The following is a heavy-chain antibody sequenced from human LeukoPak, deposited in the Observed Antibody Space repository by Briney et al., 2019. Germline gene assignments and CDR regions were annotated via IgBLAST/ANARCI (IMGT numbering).Heavy chain of an antibody. V-gene: IGHV4-34*01. Sequence: PSETLSLTCAVYGGSFSGYYWSWIRQPPGKGLEWIGEINHSGSTNYNPSLKSRVTISVDTSKNQFSLKLSSVTAADTAVYYCARDQWLVRRYYCGMAVWGQGTTVTVSS. J-gene: IGHJ6*02. CDR1: GGSFSGYY. D-gene: IGHD6-19*01. CDR3: ARDQWLVRRYYCGMAV. CDR2: INHSGST.